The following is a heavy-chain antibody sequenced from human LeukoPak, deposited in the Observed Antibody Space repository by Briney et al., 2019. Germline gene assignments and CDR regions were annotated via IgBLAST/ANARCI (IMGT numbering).Heavy chain of an antibody. CDR3: EREVVYTQDN. V-gene: IGHV3-33*01. CDR2: IWYEGSNK. CDR1: GLTFRIYG. J-gene: IGHJ4*02. Sequence: PGGSLRLSCAASGLTFRIYGVLGAPNAPGKGLEWVGVIWYEGSNKYYADSVKGRFTLSRYNSKNTLYLQMHSQRAEHTSVYLCEREVVYTQDNWGQGALVTVAS.